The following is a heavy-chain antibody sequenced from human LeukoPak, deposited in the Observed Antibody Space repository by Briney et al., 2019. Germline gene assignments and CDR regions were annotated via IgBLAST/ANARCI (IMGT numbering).Heavy chain of an antibody. CDR1: GFTFSSYG. Sequence: TGGSLRLSCAASGFTFSSYGMHWVRQAPGKGLEWVAAISYDGSNEYYVDSVKGRFTISRDNSKNTLFLQMNSLRVEDTAVYYCAKDRLYGSSWYFLDYWGQGTLVTVSS. V-gene: IGHV3-30*18. CDR2: ISYDGSNE. J-gene: IGHJ4*02. CDR3: AKDRLYGSSWYFLDY. D-gene: IGHD6-13*01.